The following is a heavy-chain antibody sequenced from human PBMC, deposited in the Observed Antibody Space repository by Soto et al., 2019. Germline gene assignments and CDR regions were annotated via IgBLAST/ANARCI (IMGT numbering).Heavy chain of an antibody. J-gene: IGHJ4*02. CDR3: AKIVDIVATIIY. Sequence: ASVKVSCKASGFTFTSSAVQWVRQARGQRLEWIGWIVVGSGNTNYAQKFQERVTITRDMSTSTAYMELSSLRSEDTAVYYCAKIVDIVATIIYWGQGTLVTVSS. V-gene: IGHV1-58*01. D-gene: IGHD5-12*01. CDR1: GFTFTSSA. CDR2: IVVGSGNT.